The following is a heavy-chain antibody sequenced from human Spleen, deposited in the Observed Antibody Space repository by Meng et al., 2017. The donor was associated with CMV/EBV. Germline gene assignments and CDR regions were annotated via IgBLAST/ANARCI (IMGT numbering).Heavy chain of an antibody. D-gene: IGHD4-11*01. V-gene: IGHV3-23*01. Sequence: GESLKISCTASGFTFSSYAMSWVRQAPGKGLEWVSYISASGGSTHYADSLGGRFTISRDNSKKTLYLQMNSLRAEDTAVYYCAKDYSGHYSNYVPNFDYWGQGTLVTVSS. CDR1: GFTFSSYA. J-gene: IGHJ4*02. CDR3: AKDYSGHYSNYVPNFDY. CDR2: ISASGGST.